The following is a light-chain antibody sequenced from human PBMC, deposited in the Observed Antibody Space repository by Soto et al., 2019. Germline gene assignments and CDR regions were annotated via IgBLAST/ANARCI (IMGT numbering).Light chain of an antibody. J-gene: IGKJ1*01. Sequence: DIVMTQSPDSLAVSLGESATINCRSSQSVLYSSSNKNFLAWYQQKPGQPPKLLIYWASTRESLVPDRFSDSGSWTDFTLNIISLQAEDVAVYYCQQYCSLPWTIVKGTHVAIK. CDR1: QSVLYSSSNKNF. CDR2: WAS. V-gene: IGKV4-1*01. CDR3: QQYCSLPWT.